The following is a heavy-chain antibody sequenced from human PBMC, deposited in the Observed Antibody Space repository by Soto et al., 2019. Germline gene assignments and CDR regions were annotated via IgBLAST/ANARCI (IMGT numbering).Heavy chain of an antibody. V-gene: IGHV5-10-1*01. Sequence: GESLKISCKGSGYSFTSYWISWVRQMPGKGLEWMGRIDPSDSYTNYSPYFQGHVTISADKSISTAYLQWSSLKASDTAMYYCARLAPYYDILTGSDYWGQGTLVTVSS. CDR2: IDPSDSYT. D-gene: IGHD3-9*01. J-gene: IGHJ4*02. CDR1: GYSFTSYW. CDR3: ARLAPYYDILTGSDY.